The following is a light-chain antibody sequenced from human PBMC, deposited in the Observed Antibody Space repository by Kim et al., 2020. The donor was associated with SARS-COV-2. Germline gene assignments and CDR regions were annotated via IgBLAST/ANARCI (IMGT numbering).Light chain of an antibody. CDR3: QQLHTYPLT. CDR2: AAS. J-gene: IGKJ3*01. V-gene: IGKV1-9*01. CDR1: QGISRD. Sequence: GAVGDRVTMPCRASQGISRDLAWYQQNPGNPPKLLSYAASTLQSGVPSRFSGSGSGTDVTLTITSLQPEDVATYSCQQLHTYPLTFGPGTKVDIK.